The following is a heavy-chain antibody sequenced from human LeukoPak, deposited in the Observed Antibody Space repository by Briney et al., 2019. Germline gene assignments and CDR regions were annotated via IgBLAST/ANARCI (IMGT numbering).Heavy chain of an antibody. Sequence: ASVKVSCKASGYTFTSYGISWVRQAPGQGLEWMGWISAYNGNTNYAQKLQGRVTMTTDTSTSTAYMELRSLRSDDTAVYYCARDLTIAAAGTDYYYYMDVWGKGTTVTVSS. CDR3: ARDLTIAAAGTDYYYYMDV. CDR1: GYTFTSYG. CDR2: ISAYNGNT. V-gene: IGHV1-18*01. J-gene: IGHJ6*03. D-gene: IGHD6-13*01.